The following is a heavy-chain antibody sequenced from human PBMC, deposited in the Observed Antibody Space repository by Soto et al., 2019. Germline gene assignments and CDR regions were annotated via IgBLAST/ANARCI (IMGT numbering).Heavy chain of an antibody. CDR1: GATFSGSA. Sequence: SVKVSCKASGATFSGSAFSWVRQAPGQGLEWMGGITPTLGTTNYAQHLQGRVTITADESTGTSFMELTSLTSADTAVFYCARSLSTIGARPDYWGQGTQVTVSS. D-gene: IGHD6-6*01. J-gene: IGHJ4*02. CDR3: ARSLSTIGARPDY. V-gene: IGHV1-69*13. CDR2: ITPTLGTT.